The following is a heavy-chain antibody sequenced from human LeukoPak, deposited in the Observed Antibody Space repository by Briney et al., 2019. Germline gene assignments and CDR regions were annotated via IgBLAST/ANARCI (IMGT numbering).Heavy chain of an antibody. CDR2: IIPIFGTA. J-gene: IGHJ3*02. CDR3: ARDIQGVSAFDI. V-gene: IGHV1-69*05. D-gene: IGHD3-22*01. CDR1: GGTFSSYA. Sequence: ATVKVSCKASGGTFSSYAISWVRQAPGQGLEWMGGIIPIFGTANYAQKFQGRVTITTDESTSTAYMELSSLRSEDTAVYYCARDIQGVSAFDIWGQGTMVTVSS.